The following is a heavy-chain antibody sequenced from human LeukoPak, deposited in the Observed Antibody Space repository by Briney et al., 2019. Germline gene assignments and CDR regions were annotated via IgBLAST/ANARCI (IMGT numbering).Heavy chain of an antibody. CDR2: IKQDGSEK. V-gene: IGHV3-7*01. CDR1: GFTFSSYW. D-gene: IGHD7-27*01. CDR3: ARVPRNWGGNAFDI. J-gene: IGHJ3*02. Sequence: GGSLRLSRAASGFTFSSYWMSWVRQAPGKGLEWVANIKQDGSEKYYVDSVKGRFTISRDNAKNSLYLQMNSLRAEDTAVYYCARVPRNWGGNAFDIWGQGTMVTVSS.